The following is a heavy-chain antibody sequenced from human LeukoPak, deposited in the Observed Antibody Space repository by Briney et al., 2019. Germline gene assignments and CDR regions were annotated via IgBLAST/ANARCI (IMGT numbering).Heavy chain of an antibody. V-gene: IGHV4-4*07. J-gene: IGHJ5*02. D-gene: IGHD6-13*01. CDR1: GGSISSYY. CDR2: IYTSGST. CDR3: ACPQRPSLAAAGNAWFDP. Sequence: SETLSLTCTVSGGSISSYYWSWIRQPAGKGLEWIGRIYTSGSTNYNPSLKSRVTMSVDTSKNQFSLKLSSVTAADTAVYYCACPQRPSLAAAGNAWFDPWGQGTLVTVSS.